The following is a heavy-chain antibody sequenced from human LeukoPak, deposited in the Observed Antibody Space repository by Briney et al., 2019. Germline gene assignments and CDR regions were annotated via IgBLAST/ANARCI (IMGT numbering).Heavy chain of an antibody. J-gene: IGHJ5*02. D-gene: IGHD6-13*01. CDR3: TKDSVAAAGTAWFDP. Sequence: GGSLRLSCAASGYTFSNYAMTWVRQTPGKRLELVSGISHSGDRIYYADSVKGRFTISRDNSKNTVYLQMNSLRPDDTALYYCTKDSVAAAGTAWFDPWGQGTLVTVSS. V-gene: IGHV3-23*01. CDR1: GYTFSNYA. CDR2: ISHSGDRI.